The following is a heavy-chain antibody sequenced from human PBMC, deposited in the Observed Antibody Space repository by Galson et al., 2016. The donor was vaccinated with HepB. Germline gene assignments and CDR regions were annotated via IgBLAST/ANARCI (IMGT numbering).Heavy chain of an antibody. Sequence: PALVKPTQTLTVPCTFSGFSLSTRGMCVSWIRQSPGKALEWLALIDWDDDKYYNTSLKSRLTISKDTSKNQVVLTMTNMDPVDTATYYCAHTRLLVTDAFDIWGQGTVVTVSS. V-gene: IGHV2-70*12. CDR3: AHTRLLVTDAFDI. CDR2: IDWDDDK. J-gene: IGHJ3*02. CDR1: GFSLSTRGMC. D-gene: IGHD3-9*01.